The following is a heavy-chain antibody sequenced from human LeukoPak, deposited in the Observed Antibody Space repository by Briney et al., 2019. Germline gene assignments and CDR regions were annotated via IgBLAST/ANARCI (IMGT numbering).Heavy chain of an antibody. J-gene: IGHJ3*02. CDR3: VKTMFTFGPLIRTDAFDM. Sequence: GGSLRLSCAASGFTFANYAMHWVPQVPGKGLEYFSGININGGSTYYADSVKGRFAISRDNSKNTLYLQMHSLRPEDTAIFYCVKTMFTFGPLIRTDAFDMWGQGTMVTVSS. CDR2: ININGGST. CDR1: GFTFANYA. D-gene: IGHD3-16*01. V-gene: IGHV3-64D*08.